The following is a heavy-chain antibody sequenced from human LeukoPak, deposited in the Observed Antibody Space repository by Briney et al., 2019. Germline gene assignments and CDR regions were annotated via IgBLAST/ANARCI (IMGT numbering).Heavy chain of an antibody. D-gene: IGHD3-22*01. V-gene: IGHV4-59*01. J-gene: IGHJ4*02. CDR1: GGSIGSYS. Sequence: SETLSLTCTVSGGSIGSYSWSWIRQPPEKGLEWIGYIYYSGSTNYNPSLKSRVTISVDTSKNQFSLRLSSVTAADTAVYYCARNSNHYDTSGYSFWGQGTLVTVSS. CDR2: IYYSGST. CDR3: ARNSNHYDTSGYSF.